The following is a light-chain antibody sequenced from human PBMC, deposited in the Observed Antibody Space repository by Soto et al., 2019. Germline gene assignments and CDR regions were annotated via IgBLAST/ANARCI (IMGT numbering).Light chain of an antibody. J-gene: IGKJ1*01. Sequence: DIQMTQSPSSLSTSVGDRVTITCRASQSISNHLNWYQQQPGKAPKLLIYAASNLQSGVPSRFSGSGSGTDFTLTISSLQPGDFATYYCQQYYSFPPTFGQGTKVDIK. V-gene: IGKV1-39*01. CDR1: QSISNH. CDR3: QQYYSFPPT. CDR2: AAS.